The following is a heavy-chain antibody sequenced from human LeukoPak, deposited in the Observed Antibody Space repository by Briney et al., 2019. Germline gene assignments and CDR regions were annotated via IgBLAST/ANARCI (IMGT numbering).Heavy chain of an antibody. Sequence: GGSLRLSCAASGFTFSSYAMSWVRQAPGKGLEWVSGISGSGVRTYYADSLKGRFTISGDNSKNTLYLQMNSLRAEDTAVYYCAKQGCGGGSCHFDYWGQGTLVTVSS. J-gene: IGHJ4*02. D-gene: IGHD2-15*01. CDR2: ISGSGVRT. CDR1: GFTFSSYA. V-gene: IGHV3-23*01. CDR3: AKQGCGGGSCHFDY.